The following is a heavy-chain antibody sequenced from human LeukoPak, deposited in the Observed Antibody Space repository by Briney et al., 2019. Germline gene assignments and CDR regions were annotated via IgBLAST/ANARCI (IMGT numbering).Heavy chain of an antibody. J-gene: IGHJ5*02. CDR2: IGPSNGDT. Sequence: GASVKVSCKASGYTFTGYYLHWVRHAPGLGLEWMGWIGPSNGDTSYAQKFQGRVTMTWDTSISTVYMELSGLTSDDTAVYYCTRDGWFGDLQYSHRNWFDPGGQGTLVTVSS. D-gene: IGHD3-10*01. V-gene: IGHV1-2*02. CDR1: GYTFTGYY. CDR3: TRDGWFGDLQYSHRNWFDP.